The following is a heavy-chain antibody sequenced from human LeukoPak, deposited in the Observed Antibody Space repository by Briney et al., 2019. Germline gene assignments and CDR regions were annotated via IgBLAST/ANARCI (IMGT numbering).Heavy chain of an antibody. Sequence: GRSLRLSCAASGFTFSSYAIHWVRQAPGKGLEWVAVISYDGSNKYYADSVKGRFTISRDNSKNTLYLQMNSLRAEDTAVYYCARERAHSIVVVPATIVLWGQGTLVTVSS. CDR2: ISYDGSNK. V-gene: IGHV3-30*01. J-gene: IGHJ4*02. CDR3: ARERAHSIVVVPATIVL. D-gene: IGHD2-2*02. CDR1: GFTFSSYA.